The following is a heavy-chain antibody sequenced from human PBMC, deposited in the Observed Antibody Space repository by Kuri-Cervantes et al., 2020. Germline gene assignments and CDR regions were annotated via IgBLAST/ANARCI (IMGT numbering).Heavy chain of an antibody. J-gene: IGHJ4*02. CDR3: ARDVYDGSGYRRGFDY. V-gene: IGHV1-69*05. Sequence: SVKVSCKASGGTFSNNAINWVRQAPGQGLEWVGGLIPIFATTNYAQKLQGRVTITTDKSTSTSYMELSSLRSEDTAVYYCARDVYDGSGYRRGFDYWGQGTLVTVSS. CDR2: LIPIFATT. D-gene: IGHD3-22*01. CDR1: GGTFSNNA.